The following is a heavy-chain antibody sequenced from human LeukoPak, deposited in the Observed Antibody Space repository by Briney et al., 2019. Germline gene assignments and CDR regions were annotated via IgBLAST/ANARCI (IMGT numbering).Heavy chain of an antibody. D-gene: IGHD1-7*01. V-gene: IGHV1-2*02. J-gene: IGHJ4*02. CDR2: INPNSGGT. Sequence: GASVRVSFRASGYPFTVCYLHWLRQAPGQQPEWLGWINPNSGGTNYAPKFQGRVTMTRDTYINAAYMELSSLSPDDTAVYYCARELAVTGTGPADYWGQGTLVSVSS. CDR3: ARELAVTGTGPADY. CDR1: GYPFTVCY.